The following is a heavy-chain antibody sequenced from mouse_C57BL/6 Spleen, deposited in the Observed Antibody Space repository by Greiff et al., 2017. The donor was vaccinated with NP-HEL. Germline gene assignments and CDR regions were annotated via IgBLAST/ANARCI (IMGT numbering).Heavy chain of an antibody. CDR1: GFSLTSYG. J-gene: IGHJ4*01. D-gene: IGHD2-4*01. CDR2: IWSGGST. Sequence: VQLQQSGPGLVQPSQSLSITCTVSGFSLTSYGVHWVRQSPGKGLEWLGVIWSGGSTDYNAAFISRLSISKDNSKSQVFFKMNSQQADDTAIYYCARKSFYDYDDPYYAMDYWGQGTSVTVSS. V-gene: IGHV2-2*01. CDR3: ARKSFYDYDDPYYAMDY.